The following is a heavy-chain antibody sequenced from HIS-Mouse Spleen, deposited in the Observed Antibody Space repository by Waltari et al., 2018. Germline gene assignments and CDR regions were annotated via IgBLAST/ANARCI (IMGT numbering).Heavy chain of an antibody. CDR2: ISYDGSNK. CDR3: ARGGIAAAGGPFDY. Sequence: VQLVESGGGGGQPGRSLGLSCASSGFTFGSSALPCVRQAPGKGLEWVAVISYDGSNKYYADSVKGRFTISRDNSKNTLYLQMNSLRAEDTAVYYCARGGIAAAGGPFDYWGQGTLVTVSS. J-gene: IGHJ4*02. D-gene: IGHD6-13*01. V-gene: IGHV3-30-3*01. CDR1: GFTFGSSA.